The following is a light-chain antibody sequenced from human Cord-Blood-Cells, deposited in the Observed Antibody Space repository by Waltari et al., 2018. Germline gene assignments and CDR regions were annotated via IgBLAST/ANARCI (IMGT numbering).Light chain of an antibody. CDR2: GKN. CDR3: NSRDSSGNHVV. CDR1: SLRSYY. Sequence: SSELTQDPAVSVAFGQTVRITCQGDSLRSYYASWYQQKPGQAPVLVIYGKNNRPSGIPDRFSGSSSGNTASLTITGAQAEDEAYYYCNSRDSSGNHVVFGGGTKLTVL. V-gene: IGLV3-19*01. J-gene: IGLJ2*01.